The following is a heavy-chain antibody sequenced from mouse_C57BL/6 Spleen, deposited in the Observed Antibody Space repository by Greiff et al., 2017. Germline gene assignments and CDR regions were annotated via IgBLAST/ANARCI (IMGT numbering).Heavy chain of an antibody. CDR3: ARTPYYYGSSHWYFDV. D-gene: IGHD1-1*01. J-gene: IGHJ1*03. CDR2: INPNNGGT. CDR1: GYTFTDYN. V-gene: IGHV1-18*01. Sequence: EVQLQQSGPELVKPGASVKIPCKASGYTFTDYNMDWVKQSHGKSLEWIGDINPNNGGTIYNQKFKGKATLTVDKSSSTAYMERRSLTSEDTAVYYCARTPYYYGSSHWYFDVWGTGTTVTVSS.